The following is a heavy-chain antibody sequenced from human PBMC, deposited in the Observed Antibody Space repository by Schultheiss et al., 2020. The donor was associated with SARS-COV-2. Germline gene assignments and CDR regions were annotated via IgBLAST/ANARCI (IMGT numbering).Heavy chain of an antibody. CDR3: AKRALQLWFFDY. J-gene: IGHJ4*02. Sequence: GGSLRLSCAASGFTFSSYEMNWVRQAPGKGLEWVSAISGSGGSTYYADSVKGRFTISRDNSKNTLYLQMNSLRAEDTAVYYCAKRALQLWFFDYWGQGTLVTVSS. D-gene: IGHD5-18*01. CDR2: ISGSGGST. CDR1: GFTFSSYE. V-gene: IGHV3-23*01.